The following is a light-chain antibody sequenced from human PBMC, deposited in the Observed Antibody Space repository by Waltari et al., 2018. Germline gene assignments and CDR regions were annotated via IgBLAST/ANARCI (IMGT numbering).Light chain of an antibody. V-gene: IGKV4-1*01. Sequence: DIVMTQSPDSLAVSLGERATLNCKSRQSVLSSSNNKNYLAWHQQKPGQPPKLLLYWASTRESGVPDRFSGSGSGTDFTLTISTLQAEDVAIYYCQQYYSTPYTFGQGTKLEIK. CDR2: WAS. CDR1: QSVLSSSNNKNY. CDR3: QQYYSTPYT. J-gene: IGKJ2*01.